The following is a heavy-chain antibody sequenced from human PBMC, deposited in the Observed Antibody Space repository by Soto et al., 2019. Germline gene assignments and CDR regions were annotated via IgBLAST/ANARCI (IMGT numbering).Heavy chain of an antibody. CDR3: VRDQKYFRVNGNWFDS. CDR2: VSGNNGAS. CDR1: GGTFSSDA. Sequence: QVQLVQSGAEVRKPGSSVKVSCKASGGTFSSDAVSWVRQAPGQGLEWMGWVSGNNGASNPAPKVQGRITMTLDTSTGVSYMALRSLRSDDTAIYYCVRDQKYFRVNGNWFDSWGQGTLVSVSS. D-gene: IGHD2-2*01. V-gene: IGHV1-18*01. J-gene: IGHJ5*01.